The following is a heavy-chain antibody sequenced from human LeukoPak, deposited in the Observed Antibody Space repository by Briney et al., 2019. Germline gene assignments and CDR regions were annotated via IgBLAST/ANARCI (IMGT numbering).Heavy chain of an antibody. CDR3: ARVYDSGSQAYFYYMDV. CDR2: TYYRSNWYN. Sequence: SQTLSLTCAISGDSVSSNSATWNWIRQSPSRGLEWLGRTYYRSNWYNDYAVSVKGRITINPDTSKNQFSLQLNSVTAADTAVYYCARVYDSGSQAYFYYMDVWGKGTTVTISS. D-gene: IGHD3-10*01. V-gene: IGHV6-1*01. J-gene: IGHJ6*03. CDR1: GDSVSSNSAT.